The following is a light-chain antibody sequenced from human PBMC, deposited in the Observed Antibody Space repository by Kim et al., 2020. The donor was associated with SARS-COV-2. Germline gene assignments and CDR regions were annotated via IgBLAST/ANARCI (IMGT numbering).Light chain of an antibody. V-gene: IGLV3-1*01. CDR1: KLGDKY. CDR2: QGY. Sequence: VPPGKTANITCSGDKLGDKYPCWYQQKPGQSPVLVIYQGYKRPSGIPERFSGSNSGNTATLTISGTQAMDEADYYCQAWDSSTPYVFGTGTKVTVL. J-gene: IGLJ1*01. CDR3: QAWDSSTPYV.